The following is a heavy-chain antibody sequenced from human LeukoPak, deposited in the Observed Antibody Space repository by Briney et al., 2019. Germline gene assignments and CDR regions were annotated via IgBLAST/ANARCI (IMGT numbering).Heavy chain of an antibody. J-gene: IGHJ4*02. V-gene: IGHV3-30-3*01. CDR1: GFTFSSYA. Sequence: GGSLRLSCAASGFTFSSYAMHWVRQAPGKGLEWVAVISYDGSNKYYADSVKGRFTISRDNSKNTLYLQMNSLRAEDTAVYYGATISFYSNSSGPREGYWGQGTLVTVSS. CDR2: ISYDGSNK. CDR3: ATISFYSNSSGPREGY. D-gene: IGHD3-22*01.